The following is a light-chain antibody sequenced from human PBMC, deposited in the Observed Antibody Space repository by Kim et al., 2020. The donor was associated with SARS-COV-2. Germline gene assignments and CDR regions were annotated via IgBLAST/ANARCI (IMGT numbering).Light chain of an antibody. CDR3: QQRYNWPLT. J-gene: IGKJ4*01. V-gene: IGKV3-11*01. CDR1: QSVGNS. Sequence: LSPVERTTLSGRASQSVGNSLAWFQQKPGQAPRLLSIETASRATGIPARFSGSGSGTAFTLTISRLEPEDFAVYYCQQRYNWPLTFGGGTKVDIK. CDR2: ETA.